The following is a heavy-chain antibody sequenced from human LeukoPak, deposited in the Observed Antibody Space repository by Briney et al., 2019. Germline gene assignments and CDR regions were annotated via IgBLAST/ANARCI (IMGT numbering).Heavy chain of an antibody. J-gene: IGHJ5*02. D-gene: IGHD3-10*01. Sequence: SETLSLTCAVYGGSFSGYYWSWIRQPPGKGLEWIGEINHSGSTNYNPSLKSRVTISVDTSKNQFSLKLSSVTAADTAVYYCAREFSKYYYGSGSANWFDPWGQGTLVTVSS. CDR1: GGSFSGYY. CDR3: AREFSKYYYGSGSANWFDP. V-gene: IGHV4-34*01. CDR2: INHSGST.